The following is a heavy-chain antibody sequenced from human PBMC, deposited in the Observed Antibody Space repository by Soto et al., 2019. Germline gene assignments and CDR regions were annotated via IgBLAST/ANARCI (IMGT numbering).Heavy chain of an antibody. V-gene: IGHV1-69*13. D-gene: IGHD3-22*01. CDR1: GGTFSSYA. Sequence: ASVKVSCKASGGTFSSYAISWVRQAPGQGLEWMGGIIPIFGTANYAQKFQGRVTITADESTSTAYMELSSLRSEDTAVYYCARDGIMNYYDVNWFDPWGQGTLVTVSS. J-gene: IGHJ5*02. CDR2: IIPIFGTA. CDR3: ARDGIMNYYDVNWFDP.